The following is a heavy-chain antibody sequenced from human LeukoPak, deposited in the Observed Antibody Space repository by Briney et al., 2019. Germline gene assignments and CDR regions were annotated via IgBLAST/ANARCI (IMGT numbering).Heavy chain of an antibody. V-gene: IGHV3-33*01. CDR1: GFTFSRHG. D-gene: IGHD4-17*01. J-gene: IGHJ4*02. Sequence: GGSLRLSCAASGFTFSRHGMHWVRQAPGKGLEWVAVIWYDGSNKYYADSVKGRFTISRDSSKNTLYLQMNSLRAEDTAVYYCARDAYGDYCFDYWGQGTLVTVSS. CDR3: ARDAYGDYCFDY. CDR2: IWYDGSNK.